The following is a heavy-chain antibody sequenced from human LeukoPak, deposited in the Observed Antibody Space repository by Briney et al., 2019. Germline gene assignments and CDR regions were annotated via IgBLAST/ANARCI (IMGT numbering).Heavy chain of an antibody. J-gene: IGHJ3*02. D-gene: IGHD3-22*01. CDR3: ARVTYDVDAFDI. Sequence: GGSLRLSCAASEFTFSSYSMNWVRQAPGKGLEWVSYISSSSTTIDYADSVKGRFTISRDNAKNSLYLQMNSLRAEDTAVYYCARVTYDVDAFDIWGQGTMVTVSS. CDR1: EFTFSSYS. V-gene: IGHV3-48*04. CDR2: ISSSSTTI.